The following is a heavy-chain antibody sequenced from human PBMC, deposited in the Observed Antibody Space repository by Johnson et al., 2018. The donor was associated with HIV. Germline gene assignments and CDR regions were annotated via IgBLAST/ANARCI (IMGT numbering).Heavy chain of an antibody. J-gene: IGHJ3*01. CDR2: IYSGGTT. D-gene: IGHD6-19*01. CDR3: ARVALTVAGIAFDTLDV. V-gene: IGHV3-66*01. Sequence: VQLVESGGGLVHPGGSLRLSCAASGFTVSSNYMNWVRQAPGKGLEWVSVIYSGGTTYYADSVKGRFTISRDNSKNTVYLQMNSLRAEDTSVYYCARVALTVAGIAFDTLDVWGQGTMVIVSS. CDR1: GFTVSSNY.